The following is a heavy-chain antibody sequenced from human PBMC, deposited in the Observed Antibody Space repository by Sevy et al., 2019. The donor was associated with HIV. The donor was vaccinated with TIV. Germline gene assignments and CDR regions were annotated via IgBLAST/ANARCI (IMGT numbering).Heavy chain of an antibody. V-gene: IGHV3-21*01. CDR3: ARSTYYYASGTVRESDF. D-gene: IGHD3-10*01. J-gene: IGHJ4*01. CDR2: ISKYSNYI. CDR1: GFTFTSYS. Sequence: GGSLRLSCAASGFTFTSYSMSWFRQAPGRGLEWVSSISKYSNYIHYANSVEGRFTISRDNAQDSMSLQMTSLRAEDTALYFCARSTYYYASGTVRESDFWCQGTLVTVSS.